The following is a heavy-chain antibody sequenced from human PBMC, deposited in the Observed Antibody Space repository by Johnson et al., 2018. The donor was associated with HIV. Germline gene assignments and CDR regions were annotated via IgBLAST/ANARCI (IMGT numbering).Heavy chain of an antibody. Sequence: QVQLVESGGGVVQPGGSLRLSCVASGFIFSTYGMHWVRQAPGKGLELLAFIRYDGSNEYYADSVKGRFTISRDNSKNTLFLQMNRLRAEDTAVYYCARGVDDDLWSGYDAFDIWGHGTMVTVSS. CDR3: ARGVDDDLWSGYDAFDI. V-gene: IGHV3-30*02. D-gene: IGHD3-3*01. CDR2: IRYDGSNE. CDR1: GFIFSTYG. J-gene: IGHJ3*02.